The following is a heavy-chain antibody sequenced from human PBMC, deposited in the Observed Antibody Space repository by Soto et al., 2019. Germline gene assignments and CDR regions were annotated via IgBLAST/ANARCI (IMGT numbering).Heavy chain of an antibody. CDR2: LSGDNGDI. D-gene: IGHD3-22*01. V-gene: IGHV1-18*01. CDR3: AGSSGFGFDL. Sequence: QVQLVQSGDELKKPGASVKVSCKASDYTFNSYGISWVRKAPGQGLEWMGWLSGDNGDIKYAQKFQGRVTMTTDISTSTVYIELRSLSSDDTAVYFCAGSSGFGFDLWGQGTLVTVSS. J-gene: IGHJ4*02. CDR1: DYTFNSYG.